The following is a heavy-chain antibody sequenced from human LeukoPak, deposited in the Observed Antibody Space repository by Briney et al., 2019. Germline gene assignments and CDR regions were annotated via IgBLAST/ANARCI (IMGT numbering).Heavy chain of an antibody. J-gene: IGHJ4*02. CDR2: IYYSGST. D-gene: IGHD6-19*01. Sequence: SQTLSLTCTVSGGSISSGDYYWSWIRQPPGKGLEWIGYIYYSGSTYYNPSLKSRVTISVDTSKNQFSLKLSSVTAADTAVYYCASSISGWNGLESWGQGTLVTVSS. V-gene: IGHV4-30-4*01. CDR1: GGSISSGDYY. CDR3: ASSISGWNGLES.